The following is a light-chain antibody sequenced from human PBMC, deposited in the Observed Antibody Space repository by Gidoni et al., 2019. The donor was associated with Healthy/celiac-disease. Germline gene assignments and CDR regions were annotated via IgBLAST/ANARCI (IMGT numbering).Light chain of an antibody. V-gene: IGKV1-27*01. Sequence: DIQMTQSPSSLSASVGDRVNITCRASQGISNYLAWYQQKPGKVPKLLIYAASTLQSGVPSRFSGSGSGTDFNITISSLQPEDVATYYRQKYNSAPLTFGGGTKVEIK. J-gene: IGKJ4*01. CDR3: QKYNSAPLT. CDR1: QGISNY. CDR2: AAS.